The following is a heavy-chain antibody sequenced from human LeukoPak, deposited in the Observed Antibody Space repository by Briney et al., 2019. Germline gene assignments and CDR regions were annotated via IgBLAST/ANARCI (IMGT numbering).Heavy chain of an antibody. Sequence: GGSLRLSCAASGFTFSSYAMSWVRQAPGKGLEWVSAISGSGGSTYYADSVKGRFTISRDNSKNTLYLQMNSLRAEDTAVYYCAKSATYDILTAGYYYYGMDVWGQGTTVTVSS. V-gene: IGHV3-23*01. CDR3: AKSATYDILTAGYYYYGMDV. CDR1: GFTFSSYA. CDR2: ISGSGGST. D-gene: IGHD3-9*01. J-gene: IGHJ6*02.